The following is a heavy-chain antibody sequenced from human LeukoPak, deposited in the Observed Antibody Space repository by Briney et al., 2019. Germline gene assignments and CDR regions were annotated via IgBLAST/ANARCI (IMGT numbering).Heavy chain of an antibody. CDR3: ARVGYRVVVPANDALDI. J-gene: IGHJ3*02. Sequence: GASVKVSCKASGYSFTNYDINWVRQAPGQGLEWMGWISAYKGNTNYAQKFKGRVTMTTDTSTSTAYMELRSLRFDDTAMYYCARVGYRVVVPANDALDIWGQGTMVTVSS. D-gene: IGHD2-2*01. CDR2: ISAYKGNT. CDR1: GYSFTNYD. V-gene: IGHV1-18*01.